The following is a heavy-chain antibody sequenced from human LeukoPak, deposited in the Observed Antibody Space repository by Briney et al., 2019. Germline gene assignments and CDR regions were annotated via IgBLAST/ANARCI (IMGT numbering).Heavy chain of an antibody. CDR2: IYYTGTT. J-gene: IGHJ3*02. CDR3: ARDYTMTHASDI. D-gene: IGHD3-22*01. CDR1: GGSMSDYY. Sequence: SETLSLTCTVSGGSMSDYYWSWIRQPPGKGLDWIGYIYYTGTTNYNPSLKGRVIISIDTSKNQFSLKLSSVTAADTALYYCARDYTMTHASDIWGQGTLVTVSS. V-gene: IGHV4-59*01.